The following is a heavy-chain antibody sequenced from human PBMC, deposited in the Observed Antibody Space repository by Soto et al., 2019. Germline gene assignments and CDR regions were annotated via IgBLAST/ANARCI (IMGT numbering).Heavy chain of an antibody. CDR1: GITFSSYW. D-gene: IGHD2-21*02. CDR2: VKQDGSEK. V-gene: IGHV3-7*01. J-gene: IGHJ4*02. Sequence: EVQLVESGGGLVQPGGSLRLSCAASGITFSSYWMNWVRQAPGKGLEWVANVKQDGSEKYYVDSVRGRFTISRDNAKNSLYLQMDGLRAEDTAIYYCACGGGWIIEHWGLGTLVTVSS. CDR3: ACGGGWIIEH.